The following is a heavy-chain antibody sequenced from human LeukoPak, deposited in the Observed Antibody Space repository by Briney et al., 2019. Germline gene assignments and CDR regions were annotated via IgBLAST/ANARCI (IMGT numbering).Heavy chain of an antibody. D-gene: IGHD6-13*01. Sequence: GASVKVSCKASGYTFTGYYMHWVRQAPGQGLEWMGWINTNTGNPTYAQGFTGRFVFSLDTSVSTAYLQISSLKAEDTAVYYCARVSDERQQLVNHYYYYYMDVWGKGTTVTVSS. CDR2: INTNTGNP. V-gene: IGHV7-4-1*02. CDR1: GYTFTGYY. J-gene: IGHJ6*03. CDR3: ARVSDERQQLVNHYYYYYMDV.